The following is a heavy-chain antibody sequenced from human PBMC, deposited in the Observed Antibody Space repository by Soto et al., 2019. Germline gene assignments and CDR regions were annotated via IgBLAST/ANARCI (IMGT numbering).Heavy chain of an antibody. Sequence: QVQLVESGGGVVQPGRSLRLSCAASGFTFSNYAMYWFRQAPGKGLEWVAVIWHDGSIKYYAESVKGRFTVSRDNPKNTLYLQMNSLRAEDTAVYYCARVTFGNYFDYCGGGTLVTVSS. V-gene: IGHV3-33*01. CDR1: GFTFSNYA. CDR2: IWHDGSIK. CDR3: ARVTFGNYFDY. J-gene: IGHJ4*02. D-gene: IGHD3-10*01.